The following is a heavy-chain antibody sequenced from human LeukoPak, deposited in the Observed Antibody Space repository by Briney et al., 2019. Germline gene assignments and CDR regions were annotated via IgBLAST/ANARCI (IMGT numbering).Heavy chain of an antibody. CDR1: GYTFTGYY. J-gene: IGHJ4*02. CDR3: ARGGRYYYDSSGPIDY. V-gene: IGHV1-2*02. D-gene: IGHD3-22*01. CDR2: INPNSGGT. Sequence: ALVKVSCKASGYTFTGYYMHWVRQAPGQGLEWMGWINPNSGGTNYAQKFQGRVTMTRDTSISTAYMELSRLRSDDTAVYYCARGGRYYYDSSGPIDYWGQGTLVTVSS.